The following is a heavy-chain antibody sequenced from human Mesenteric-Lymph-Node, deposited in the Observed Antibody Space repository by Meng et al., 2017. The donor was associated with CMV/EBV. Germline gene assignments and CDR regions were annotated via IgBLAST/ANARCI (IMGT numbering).Heavy chain of an antibody. D-gene: IGHD3-3*01. CDR1: GFTFSSYG. CDR3: AKDMGFLEWLSYYFDY. Sequence: GGSLRLSCAASGFTFSSYGMHWVRQAPGKGLEWVAFIRYDGSNKYYADSVKGRFTISRDNSKNTLYLQMNSLRAEDTAVYYCAKDMGFLEWLSYYFDYWGQGTLVTVSS. J-gene: IGHJ4*02. CDR2: IRYDGSNK. V-gene: IGHV3-30*02.